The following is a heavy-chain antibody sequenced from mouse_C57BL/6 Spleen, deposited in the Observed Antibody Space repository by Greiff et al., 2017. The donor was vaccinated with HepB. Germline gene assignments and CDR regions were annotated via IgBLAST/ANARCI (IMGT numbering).Heavy chain of an antibody. D-gene: IGHD3-2*02. J-gene: IGHJ3*01. Sequence: QVQLQQSGAELVRPGASVTLSCKASGYTFTDYEMHWVKQTPVHGLEWIGAIDPETGGTAYNQKFKGKAILTADKSSSTAYMELRSLTSEDSAVYYCTRGGKTAQAGFADWGQGTLVTVSA. CDR1: GYTFTDYE. CDR3: TRGGKTAQAGFAD. CDR2: IDPETGGT. V-gene: IGHV1-15*01.